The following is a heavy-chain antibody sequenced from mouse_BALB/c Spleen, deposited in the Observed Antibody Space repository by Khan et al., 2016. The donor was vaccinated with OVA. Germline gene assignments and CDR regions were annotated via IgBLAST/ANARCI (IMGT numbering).Heavy chain of an antibody. V-gene: IGHV9-3-1*01. J-gene: IGHJ1*01. CDR1: GYSLTNYG. Sequence: QIQLVQSGPEVKKPGETVKISCKASGYSLTNYGMNWVRQAPGKGLKWMGWINTYTGEPTYADDFKGRFAFSLETSASTAYLQINNLKNEDTATXFCASGGYWYFDVWGAGTTVTVSS. D-gene: IGHD1-1*02. CDR3: ASGGYWYFDV. CDR2: INTYTGEP.